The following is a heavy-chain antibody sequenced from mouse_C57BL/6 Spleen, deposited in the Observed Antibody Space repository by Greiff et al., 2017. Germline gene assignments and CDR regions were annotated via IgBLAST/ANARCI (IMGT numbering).Heavy chain of an antibody. V-gene: IGHV6-3*01. D-gene: IGHD1-1*01. Sequence: EVKLQESGGGLVQPGGSMKLSCVASGFTFSNYWMNWVRQSPEKGLEWVAQIRLKSDNYATHYAESVKGRFTISRDDSKSSIYLQMNNLRAEDTGIYYCTTTVRDPGFDYWGQGTTLTVSS. CDR3: TTTVRDPGFDY. CDR2: IRLKSDNYAT. J-gene: IGHJ2*01. CDR1: GFTFSNYW.